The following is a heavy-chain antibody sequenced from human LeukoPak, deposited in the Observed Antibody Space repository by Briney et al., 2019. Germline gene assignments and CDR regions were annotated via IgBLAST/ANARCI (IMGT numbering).Heavy chain of an antibody. CDR2: ISGSGGNT. CDR1: GFTVSSNY. D-gene: IGHD2-2*01. V-gene: IGHV3-11*06. J-gene: IGHJ5*02. CDR3: ARDSYRIVVVPPTTPEGFDP. Sequence: PGGSPRHPRAASGFTVSSNYMSRVRPAPRKGLAWGSYISGSGGNTKYADSVKGRITISRDNAKNSLYLQMNSLRDEDTAVYYCARDSYRIVVVPPTTPEGFDPWGQGTPVTVSS.